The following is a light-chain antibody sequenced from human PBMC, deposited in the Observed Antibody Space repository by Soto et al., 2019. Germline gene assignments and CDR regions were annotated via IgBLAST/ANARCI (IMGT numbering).Light chain of an antibody. V-gene: IGKV3-11*01. CDR1: QSIGLA. CDR3: QQRTDRPPWT. CDR2: DAS. J-gene: IGKJ1*01. Sequence: EIVFTQSPATLSLSPGARATLSCRATQSIGLAIAWYQHKPGQAPRLLIFDASQRANGIPARFRGSGSGTDFTLSIITVEPEDSAVYNCQQRTDRPPWTFGQGTKVESK.